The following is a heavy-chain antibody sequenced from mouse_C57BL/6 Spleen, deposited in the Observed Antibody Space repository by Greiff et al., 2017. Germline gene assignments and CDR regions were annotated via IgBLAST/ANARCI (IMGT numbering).Heavy chain of an antibody. CDR1: GFSLTSYG. D-gene: IGHD2-1*01. J-gene: IGHJ2*01. V-gene: IGHV2-5*01. CDR3: AKSYGNLYYFDY. CDR2: IWRGGST. Sequence: QVQLQQSGPGLVRPSQSLSITCTVSGFSLTSYGVHWVRQSPGKGLEWLGVIWRGGSTDYNAAFMSRLSISKDNSKSQVFFKMNSLQADDTAIYYCAKSYGNLYYFDYWGQGTTLTVAS.